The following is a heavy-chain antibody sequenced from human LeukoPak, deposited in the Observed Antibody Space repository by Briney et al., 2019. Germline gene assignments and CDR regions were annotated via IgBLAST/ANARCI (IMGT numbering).Heavy chain of an antibody. CDR2: ISSSSTYI. V-gene: IGHV3-21*01. J-gene: IGHJ4*02. CDR3: ARDRDQVSFDY. CDR1: GFTFGSYS. Sequence: PGGSLRLSCAASGFTFGSYSMNWVRQAPGKGLEWVSSISSSSTYIYYADSVKGRFTISRDNAKNSLYLQMNSLRAEDTAVYYCARDRDQVSFDYWGQGTLVTVSS. D-gene: IGHD3-10*01.